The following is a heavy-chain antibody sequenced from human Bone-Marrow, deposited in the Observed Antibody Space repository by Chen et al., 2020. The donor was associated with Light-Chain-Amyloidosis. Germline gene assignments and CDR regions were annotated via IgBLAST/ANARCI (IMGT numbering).Heavy chain of an antibody. V-gene: IGHV4-4*02. Sequence: QVQLQESGPGLVKPSETLSLTCTVSGGSISSGKWWSWVRQSPGKGLEWIGEVYHNGGTNYNPSLKNRVTIFVDNSKNQFSLQLTSVTAADTAVYFCARDWYDYVWGSYRYPFDYWGQGTLVTVSS. J-gene: IGHJ4*02. CDR3: ARDWYDYVWGSYRYPFDY. CDR2: VYHNGGT. CDR1: GGSISSGKW. D-gene: IGHD3-16*02.